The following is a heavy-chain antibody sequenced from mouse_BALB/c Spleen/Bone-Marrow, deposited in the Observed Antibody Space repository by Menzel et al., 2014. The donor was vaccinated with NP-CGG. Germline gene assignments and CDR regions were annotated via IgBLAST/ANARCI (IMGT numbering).Heavy chain of an antibody. V-gene: IGHV1-82*01. CDR1: GYAFSSSW. CDR2: IYPGDGDT. CDR3: ARDGYGKRNYFDY. D-gene: IGHD2-1*01. J-gene: IGHJ2*01. Sequence: QVQLQQPGPELVKPGASVKISCKASGYAFSSSWMNWVKQRPGQGLEWIGRIYPGDGDTNYNGKFKGKATLTADKSSSTAYVQLSSLTSVDSAVYFCARDGYGKRNYFDYWGKAPLSQSPQ.